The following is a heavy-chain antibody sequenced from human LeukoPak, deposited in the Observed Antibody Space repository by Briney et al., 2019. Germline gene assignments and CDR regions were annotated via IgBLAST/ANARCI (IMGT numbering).Heavy chain of an antibody. CDR1: GFTFSSYA. J-gene: IGHJ3*02. CDR3: AKDRDYYYDSSYSAFDI. V-gene: IGHV3-23*01. D-gene: IGHD3-22*01. CDR2: ISGSGGST. Sequence: GGSLRLSCAASGFTFSSYAMSWVRQAPGKGLEWVSAISGSGGSTYYADSVKGRFTISRDNSKNTLYLQMNSLRAEDTAVYYCAKDRDYYYDSSYSAFDIWGQGTMVTVSS.